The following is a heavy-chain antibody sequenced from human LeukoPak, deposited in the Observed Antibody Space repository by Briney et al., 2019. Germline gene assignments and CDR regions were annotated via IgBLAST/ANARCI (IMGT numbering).Heavy chain of an antibody. J-gene: IGHJ4*02. CDR1: GVSIRSYK. Sequence: SETLSLTCTVSGVSIRSYKWSWLRQSPGKGLEWIGLISTNGMTDYNPSLTSRVSMSVDTSKSQVSLMLSSVTAEDTAVYYCATSYDNKIVPYDCWGQGILVTVSS. D-gene: IGHD3-9*01. V-gene: IGHV4-4*09. CDR3: ATSYDNKIVPYDC. CDR2: ISTNGMT.